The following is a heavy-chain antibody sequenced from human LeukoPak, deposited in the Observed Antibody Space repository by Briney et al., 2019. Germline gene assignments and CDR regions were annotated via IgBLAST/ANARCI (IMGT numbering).Heavy chain of an antibody. CDR1: GGSISSGSYY. V-gene: IGHV4-61*02. CDR2: IYTSGST. CDR3: ARDHYDILTGYRYDAFDI. Sequence: QTSETLSLTCTVSGGSISSGSYYWSWIRQPAGKGLEWIGRIYTSGSTNYNPSLKSRVTISVDTSKNQFSLKLSSVTAADTAVYYCARDHYDILTGYRYDAFDIWGQGTMVTVSS. D-gene: IGHD3-9*01. J-gene: IGHJ3*02.